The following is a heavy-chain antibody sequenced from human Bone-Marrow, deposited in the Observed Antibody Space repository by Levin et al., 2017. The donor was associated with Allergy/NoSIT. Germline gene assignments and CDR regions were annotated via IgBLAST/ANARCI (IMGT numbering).Heavy chain of an antibody. CDR1: GGSISSYY. J-gene: IGHJ4*02. Sequence: NAGGSLRLSCTVSGGSISSYYWSWIRQPPGKGLEWIGYIYYSGSTNYNPSLKSRVTISVDTSKNQFSLKLSSVTAADTAVYYCARVTREYIYYDSSGYYYYFDYWGQGTLVTVSS. V-gene: IGHV4-59*01. CDR2: IYYSGST. CDR3: ARVTREYIYYDSSGYYYYFDY. D-gene: IGHD3-22*01.